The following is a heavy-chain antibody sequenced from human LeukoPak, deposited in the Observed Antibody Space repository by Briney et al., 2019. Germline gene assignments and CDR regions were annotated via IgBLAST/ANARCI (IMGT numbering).Heavy chain of an antibody. Sequence: GGSLRLSCAASGFTFSSYAMSWVRLAPGKRLEWVSAISGSGGSTYYADSVKGRFTISRDNSKNTLYLQMNSLRAEDTAVYYCASRNYYDSSGYGPWGQGTLVTVSS. CDR3: ASRNYYDSSGYGP. J-gene: IGHJ5*02. D-gene: IGHD3-22*01. V-gene: IGHV3-23*01. CDR1: GFTFSSYA. CDR2: ISGSGGST.